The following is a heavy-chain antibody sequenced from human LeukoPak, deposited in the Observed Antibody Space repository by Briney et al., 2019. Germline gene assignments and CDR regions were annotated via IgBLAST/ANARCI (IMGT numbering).Heavy chain of an antibody. D-gene: IGHD3-22*01. J-gene: IGHJ4*02. CDR3: ARQVHSSGYPYPFDY. CDR2: IYHSGST. CDR1: GAPISSNNWW. V-gene: IGHV4-39*01. Sequence: SETLSLTCTVSGAPISSNNWWWSWVRQPPGKGLEWIGEIYHSGSTYYNPSLKSRVTISVDTSKNQFSLKLSSVTAADTAVYYCARQVHSSGYPYPFDYWGQGTLVTVSS.